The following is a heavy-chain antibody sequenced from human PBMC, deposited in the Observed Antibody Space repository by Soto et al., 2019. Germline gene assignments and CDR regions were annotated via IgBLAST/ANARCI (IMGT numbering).Heavy chain of an antibody. V-gene: IGHV3-53*01. Sequence: GGSLRLSCAASGFTVSSNYMSWVRQAPGKGLEWVSVIYSGGSTYYADSVKGRLTITRDNSKNTLYLQMNSLRAEDTAVYYCARALGIRDYAFDIWGQGTMVTVSS. J-gene: IGHJ3*02. CDR2: IYSGGST. D-gene: IGHD7-27*01. CDR3: ARALGIRDYAFDI. CDR1: GFTVSSNY.